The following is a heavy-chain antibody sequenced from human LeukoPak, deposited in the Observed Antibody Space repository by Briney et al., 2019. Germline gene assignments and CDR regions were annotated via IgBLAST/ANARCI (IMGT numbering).Heavy chain of an antibody. J-gene: IGHJ4*02. V-gene: IGHV3-21*01. CDR2: ISSSSSYI. CDR3: ARGPLVVVTATAPFDY. Sequence: GGSLRLSCAASGLTFSSYSMNCVRQAPRRGLEWVASISSSSSYIYYAASVKGRFTISRDNAKNSVYLEMNSLRAEDTAVYYCARGPLVVVTATAPFDYWGQGTLVTVSS. D-gene: IGHD2-21*02. CDR1: GLTFSSYS.